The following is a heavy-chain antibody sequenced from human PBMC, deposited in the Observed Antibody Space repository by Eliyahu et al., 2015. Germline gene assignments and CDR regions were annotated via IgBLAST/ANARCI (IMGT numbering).Heavy chain of an antibody. D-gene: IGHD4-17*01. J-gene: IGHJ4*02. Sequence: EVQLVESGGGLVKPGGSXRLSCAAXGFXFSNAWXSWVRQAPGKGLGWVGRIKSKTDGGTTDYAAPVKGRFTISRDDSKNTLYLQMNSLKTEDTAVYYCTTDYGDLRDYWGQGTLVTVSS. CDR2: IKSKTDGGTT. CDR3: TTDYGDLRDY. CDR1: GFXFSNAW. V-gene: IGHV3-15*01.